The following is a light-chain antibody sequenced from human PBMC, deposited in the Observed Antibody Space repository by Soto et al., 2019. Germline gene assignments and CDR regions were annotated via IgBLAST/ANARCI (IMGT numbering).Light chain of an antibody. J-gene: IGLJ1*01. V-gene: IGLV2-14*03. CDR1: SSDIDSYQY. CDR3: SSYTINSTLDV. CDR2: DVS. Sequence: QSALTQPASVSGSPGQSITISCSGTSSDIDSYQYVSWYQQHPGKAPKLMIYDVSNRPSDISNRFSGSKSGNTASLTISGLQAEDEADYYCSSYTINSTLDVFGTGTKLTVL.